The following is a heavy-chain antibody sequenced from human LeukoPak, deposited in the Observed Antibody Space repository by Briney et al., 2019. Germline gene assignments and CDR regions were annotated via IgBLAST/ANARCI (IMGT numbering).Heavy chain of an antibody. D-gene: IGHD3-10*01. Sequence: KTGGSLRLSCAASGFTFSDYYMSWIRQAPGKGLEWVSYISSSGSTIYYADSVKGRFTISRDNAKNSLFLQMNSLRAEDTAVYYCARGRSGSYYKDVDVWGKGTTVTVSS. V-gene: IGHV3-11*04. CDR3: ARGRSGSYYKDVDV. CDR1: GFTFSDYY. J-gene: IGHJ6*04. CDR2: ISSSGSTI.